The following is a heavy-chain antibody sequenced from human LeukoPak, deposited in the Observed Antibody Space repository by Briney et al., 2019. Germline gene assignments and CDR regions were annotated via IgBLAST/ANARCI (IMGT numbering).Heavy chain of an antibody. Sequence: PGGSLRLSCAASGFTFSSYTMHWVRQAPGKGLEWVAVISYDGSNKYYADSVKGRFTISRDNSKNTLYLQMNSLRAEDTAVYYCARDGGSYYVGYFDYWGQGTLVTVSS. CDR2: ISYDGSNK. V-gene: IGHV3-30*04. CDR3: ARDGGSYYVGYFDY. CDR1: GFTFSSYT. J-gene: IGHJ4*02. D-gene: IGHD1-26*01.